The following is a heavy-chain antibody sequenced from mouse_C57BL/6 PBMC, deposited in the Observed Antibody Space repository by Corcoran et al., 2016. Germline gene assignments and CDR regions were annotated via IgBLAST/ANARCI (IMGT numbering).Heavy chain of an antibody. CDR3: SRLNYGSREFYWYFDV. J-gene: IGHJ1*03. CDR1: EYTFTDYY. D-gene: IGHD1-1*01. V-gene: IGHV1-26*01. CDR2: INPNNGGT. Sequence: EDPLPHSGPELVKPGSSVKIPSKAYEYTFTDYYMNWVKQSHGKSLEWIGDINPNNGGTSYNQKFKGKATLTVDKSSSTAYMELRILTSEDSAVYYWSRLNYGSREFYWYFDVWGTGSTVNVSS.